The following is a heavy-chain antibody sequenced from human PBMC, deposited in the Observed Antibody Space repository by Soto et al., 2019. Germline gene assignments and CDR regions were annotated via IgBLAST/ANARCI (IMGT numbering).Heavy chain of an antibody. CDR2: ISSSSGFT. Sequence: GGSLRLSCAASAFTFSTYAMSWVRQAPGKGPEWVSAISSSSGFTFYADSVKGRFTISRDNSKNTLYLQMNSLRVDDTAVYFCGKDHLTGTPVGHFDYWGKGPLVTVSS. CDR3: GKDHLTGTPVGHFDY. D-gene: IGHD1-7*01. V-gene: IGHV3-23*01. J-gene: IGHJ4*02. CDR1: AFTFSTYA.